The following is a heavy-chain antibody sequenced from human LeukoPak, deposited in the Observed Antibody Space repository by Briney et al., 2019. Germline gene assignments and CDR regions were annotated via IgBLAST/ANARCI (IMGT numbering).Heavy chain of an antibody. CDR3: AKDTAYCGGDCPSLGY. Sequence: TSLRLFGEDCGVTFDDYAMHWVRQAPGKGLEWVSGISWNSGSIGYADYVKGRFTISRDNAKNTLYLQMNSLRAEDTAVYYCAKDTAYCGGDCPSLGYWGQGTLVTVSS. D-gene: IGHD2-21*02. CDR2: ISWNSGSI. CDR1: GVTFDDYA. V-gene: IGHV3-9*01. J-gene: IGHJ4*02.